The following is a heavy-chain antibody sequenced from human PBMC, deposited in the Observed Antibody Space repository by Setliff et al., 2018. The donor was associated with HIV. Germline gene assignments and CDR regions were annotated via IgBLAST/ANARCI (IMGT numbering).Heavy chain of an antibody. J-gene: IGHJ3*02. CDR2: IYYSGST. V-gene: IGHV4-39*01. CDR1: GGSISSSDYY. D-gene: IGHD2-15*01. CDR3: ARGGYCSGGSCYSTRHAFDI. Sequence: RSSETLSLTCTVSGGSISSSDYYWGWLRQPPGKGLEWIGNIYYSGSTYYNPSLKSRLTISVDTSKNQFSLKLSSVTAADTAVYYCARGGYCSGGSCYSTRHAFDIWGQGTMVTVSS.